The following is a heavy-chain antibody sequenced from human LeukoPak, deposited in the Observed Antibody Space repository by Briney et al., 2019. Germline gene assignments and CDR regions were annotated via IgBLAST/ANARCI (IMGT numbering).Heavy chain of an antibody. CDR2: ISWNSGGI. CDR3: AKDTRAYYYDSSGYYFDY. V-gene: IGHV3-9*01. D-gene: IGHD3-22*01. Sequence: GGSLRLSCAASGFTFDDYAMHWVRQAPGKGLEWVSGISWNSGGIGYADSVKGRFTISRDNAKNSLYLQMNSLRAEDTALYYCAKDTRAYYYDSSGYYFDYWGQGTLVTVSS. J-gene: IGHJ4*02. CDR1: GFTFDDYA.